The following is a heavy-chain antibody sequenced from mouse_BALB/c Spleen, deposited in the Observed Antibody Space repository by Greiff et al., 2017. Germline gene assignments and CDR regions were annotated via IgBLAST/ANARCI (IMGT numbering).Heavy chain of an antibody. Sequence: QVQLKESGAELARPGASVKMSCKASGYTFTSYTMHWVKQRPGQGLEWIGYINPSSGYTNYNQKFKDKATLTADKSSSTAYMQLSSLTSEDSAVYYCTRRGTRSYYFDYWGQGTTLTVSS. CDR2: INPSSGYT. V-gene: IGHV1-4*01. CDR1: GYTFTSYT. CDR3: TRRGTRSYYFDY. D-gene: IGHD3-1*01. J-gene: IGHJ2*01.